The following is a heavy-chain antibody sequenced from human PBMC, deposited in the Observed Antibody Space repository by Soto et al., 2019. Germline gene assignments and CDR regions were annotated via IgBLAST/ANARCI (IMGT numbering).Heavy chain of an antibody. CDR2: IKSKTDGGTT. J-gene: IGHJ4*02. CDR1: GFTFSNAW. CDR3: TTGYYYDSSGYYYPGY. Sequence: GSLRLSCAASGFTFSNAWMSWVRQAPGKGLEWVGRIKSKTDGGTTDYAAPVKGRFTISRDDSKNTLYLQMNSLKTGDTAVYYCTTGYYYDSSGYYYPGYWGQGTLVTVSS. D-gene: IGHD3-22*01. V-gene: IGHV3-15*01.